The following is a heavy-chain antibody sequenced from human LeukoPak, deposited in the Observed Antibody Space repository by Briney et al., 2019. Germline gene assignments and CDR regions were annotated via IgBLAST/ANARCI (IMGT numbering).Heavy chain of an antibody. CDR2: IYYSGST. D-gene: IGHD3-10*01. CDR1: GGSISSGGYY. CDR3: ARTVIRDYFDY. V-gene: IGHV4-31*03. Sequence: PSETLSLTCTVSGGSISSGGYYWSWIRQHPGKGLEWIGYIYYSGSTYYNPSLKSRVTISVDTSKNQFSLKLSSVTAADTAVYYCARTVIRDYFDYWGQGTLVTVSS. J-gene: IGHJ4*02.